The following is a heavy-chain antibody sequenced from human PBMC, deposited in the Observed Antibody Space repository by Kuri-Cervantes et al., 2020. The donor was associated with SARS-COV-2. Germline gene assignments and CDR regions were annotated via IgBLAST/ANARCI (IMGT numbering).Heavy chain of an antibody. Sequence: ASVKVSCKASGYTFTSYGISWVRQAPGQGLGWMGWISAYNGNTNYAQKLQGRVTMTRDTSTNTVYMELSSLRSEDTAVFYCARASGDSSGYYRGRYFQHWGQGTLVTVSS. CDR1: GYTFTSYG. CDR3: ARASGDSSGYYRGRYFQH. D-gene: IGHD3-22*01. J-gene: IGHJ1*01. V-gene: IGHV1-18*01. CDR2: ISAYNGNT.